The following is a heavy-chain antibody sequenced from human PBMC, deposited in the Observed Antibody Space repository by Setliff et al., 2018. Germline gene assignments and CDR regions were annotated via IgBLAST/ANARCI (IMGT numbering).Heavy chain of an antibody. CDR3: ARRGQGFNNPFDY. V-gene: IGHV4-34*01. CDR2: RGPNGST. J-gene: IGHJ4*02. Sequence: SETLSLTCAVSGGSFSYYYWSWVRQSPGRGLEWIGRRGPNGSTNYNPSLGSRATISFDSSKIELSLKLASVTAADTAVYYCARRGQGFNNPFDYWGQGTLVTVSS. CDR1: GGSFSYYY. D-gene: IGHD3-9*01.